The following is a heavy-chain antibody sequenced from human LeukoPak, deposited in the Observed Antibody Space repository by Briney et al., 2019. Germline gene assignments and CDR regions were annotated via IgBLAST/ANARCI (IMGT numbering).Heavy chain of an antibody. J-gene: IGHJ3*01. D-gene: IGHD6-13*01. CDR1: GFTFSSYW. Sequence: GGSLRLSCAASGFTFSSYWMHCVCQAPGKGLVWVSRINSDGSSSSYADSVKGRFTISRDNAKNTLYLQMNSLRAEDTAVYYCARARAAAGTFGWGQGTMVTVSS. CDR3: ARARAAAGTFG. CDR2: INSDGSSS. V-gene: IGHV3-74*01.